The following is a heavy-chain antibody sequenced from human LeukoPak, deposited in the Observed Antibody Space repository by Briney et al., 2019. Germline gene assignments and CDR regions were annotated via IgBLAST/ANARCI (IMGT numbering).Heavy chain of an antibody. CDR2: IYYSGST. V-gene: IGHV4-59*01. D-gene: IGHD5-24*01. J-gene: IGHJ3*02. CDR3: ATTVEMATSGAFDI. Sequence: SGTLSLTCTVSGGSISSYYWSWIRQPPGKGLEWIGYIYYSGSTNYNPSLKSRVTISVDTSKNQFSLKLSSVTAADTALYYCATTVEMATSGAFDIWGQGTMVTVSS. CDR1: GGSISSYY.